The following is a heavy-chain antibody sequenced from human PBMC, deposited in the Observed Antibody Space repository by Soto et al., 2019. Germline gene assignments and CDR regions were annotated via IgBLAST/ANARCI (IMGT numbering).Heavy chain of an antibody. V-gene: IGHV1-69*04. J-gene: IGHJ6*03. CDR2: IIPILGIA. CDR3: ARESLKQLVLYYYYYMDV. Sequence: GASVEVSWKASGVTFGSYTISWVRQAPGQGLEWMGRIIPILGIANYAQKFQGRVTITADKSTSTAYMELSSLRSEDTAVYYCARESLKQLVLYYYYYMDVWGKGTTLTVSS. D-gene: IGHD6-6*01. CDR1: GVTFGSYT.